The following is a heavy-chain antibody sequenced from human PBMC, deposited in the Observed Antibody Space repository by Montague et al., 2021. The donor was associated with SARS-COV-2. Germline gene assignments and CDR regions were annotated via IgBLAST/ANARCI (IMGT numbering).Heavy chain of an antibody. J-gene: IGHJ3*01. Sequence: PPLVKPTQTLTLTCVFSGFSLNTDGVGVAWIRRPPGKALEWLALIYWGDDQRYPPSLKTRLTTTKDTSKNRVVLTMTNMDPVDTATYYCARRYDFCRAEAFDVWGQGTMVTVSS. CDR3: ARRYDFCRAEAFDV. D-gene: IGHD3-3*01. CDR1: GFSLNTDGVG. V-gene: IGHV2-5*02. CDR2: IYWGDDQ.